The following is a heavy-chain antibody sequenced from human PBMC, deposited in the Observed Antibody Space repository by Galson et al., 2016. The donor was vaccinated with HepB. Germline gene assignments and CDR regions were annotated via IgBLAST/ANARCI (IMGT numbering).Heavy chain of an antibody. V-gene: IGHV3-53*01. J-gene: IGHJ5*02. CDR2: IFSGGST. CDR3: ARDGEYYYGSGSYAET. CDR1: GFSVSSNY. Sequence: SLRLSCAASGFSVSSNYMSWVRQAPGKGLQWVSVIFSGGSTYYADYVKGRFTTSRDNSKNTLHLQMNSLRAEDTAVYYCARDGEYYYGSGSYAETWGQGTLVTVSS. D-gene: IGHD3-10*01.